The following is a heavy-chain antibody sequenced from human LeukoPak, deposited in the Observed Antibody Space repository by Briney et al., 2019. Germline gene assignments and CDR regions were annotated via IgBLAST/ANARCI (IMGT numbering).Heavy chain of an antibody. J-gene: IGHJ5*02. CDR3: ASSPAEVTATPRLGWFDP. CDR1: GGSISSGIYY. CDR2: IYTSGST. Sequence: SETLSLTCTVSGGSISSGIYYWNWIRQPAGKGLEWIGRIYTSGSTNYNPSLKSRVTMSVDTSKNQFSLKLSSVTAADTAVYYCASSPAEVTATPRLGWFDPWGQGTLVTVSS. D-gene: IGHD2-21*02. V-gene: IGHV4-61*02.